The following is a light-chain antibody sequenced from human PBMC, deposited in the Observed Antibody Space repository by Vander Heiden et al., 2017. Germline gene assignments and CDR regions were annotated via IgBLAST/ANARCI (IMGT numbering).Light chain of an antibody. J-gene: IGLJ3*02. Sequence: QSALTQPASLSGSPGQSITISCTGTSSAVVHYNLVSWYHQQPGKAPKVMIYEVSKRPSGVSTRFSGAKSGNTASLTISGLQAEDEGDYYCCSYAGSGTWVFGGGTKLTVL. CDR1: SSAVVHYNL. V-gene: IGLV2-23*02. CDR2: EVS. CDR3: CSYAGSGTWV.